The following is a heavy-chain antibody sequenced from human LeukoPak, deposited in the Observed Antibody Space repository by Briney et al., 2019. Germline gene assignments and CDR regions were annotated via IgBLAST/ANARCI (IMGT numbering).Heavy chain of an antibody. V-gene: IGHV6-1*01. D-gene: IGHD3-10*01. J-gene: IGHJ4*02. CDR3: ARVGHDGSLGF. CDR2: TYYRSRWYS. Sequence: SQTLSLTCVISGDSVSSDSAAWNWDRQSPSRGLEWLGRTYYRSRWYSDYTTPLTGRMTINSDTSKNQFSLRLNSVTPDDTAVYYCARVGHDGSLGFWGQGTLVTVSS. CDR1: GDSVSSDSAA.